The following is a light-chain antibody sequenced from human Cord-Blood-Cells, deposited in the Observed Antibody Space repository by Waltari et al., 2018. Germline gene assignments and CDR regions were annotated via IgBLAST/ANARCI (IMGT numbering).Light chain of an antibody. V-gene: IGLV2-14*01. CDR3: SSYTSSSVV. CDR1: SGAVGGYND. Sequence: QSALTQPASVSGSPGQSITIPCPGTSGAVGGYNDVSWYQQHPRKAPKLMIYDVSNRPSGVSNRFSGSKSGNTASLTISGLQAEDEADYYCSSYTSSSVVFGGGTKLTVL. J-gene: IGLJ2*01. CDR2: DVS.